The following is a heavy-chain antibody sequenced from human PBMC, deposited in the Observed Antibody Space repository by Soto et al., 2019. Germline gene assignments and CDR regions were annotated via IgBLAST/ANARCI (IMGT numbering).Heavy chain of an antibody. J-gene: IGHJ4*02. Sequence: GGSLRLSCAASGFTFSSYGMHWVRQAPGKGLEWVAVISYDGSNKYYADSVKGRFTIPRDNSKNTLYLQMNSLRAEDTAVYYCAKDLFNWQAYYYDSSGYPDYWGQGTLVTVSS. CDR3: AKDLFNWQAYYYDSSGYPDY. D-gene: IGHD3-22*01. V-gene: IGHV3-30*18. CDR2: ISYDGSNK. CDR1: GFTFSSYG.